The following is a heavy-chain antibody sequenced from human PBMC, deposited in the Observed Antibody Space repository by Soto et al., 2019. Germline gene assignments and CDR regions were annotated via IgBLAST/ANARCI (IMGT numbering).Heavy chain of an antibody. CDR3: ARDPPFVVVAATQWYYYGMDV. Sequence: ASVKVSCKASGYTFTSYGISWVRQAPGQGLEWMGWISAYNGNTNYAQKLQGRVTMTTDTSTSTAYMELRSLRSDDTAVYYCARDPPFVVVAATQWYYYGMDVWGQGTTVTVSS. CDR1: GYTFTSYG. V-gene: IGHV1-18*01. J-gene: IGHJ6*02. CDR2: ISAYNGNT. D-gene: IGHD2-15*01.